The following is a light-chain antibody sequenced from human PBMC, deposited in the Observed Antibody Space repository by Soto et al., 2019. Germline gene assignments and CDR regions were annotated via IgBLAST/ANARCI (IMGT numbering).Light chain of an antibody. J-gene: IGKJ1*01. V-gene: IGKV3-20*01. CDR3: QRYRSSARWR. Sequence: EFVLTQSPGILSLSAADRATLSCWASHSVSSSFLAWYQQKPDRAPRLLIDVASSRPTAAPDRCSGSGSGKDFTLTISRLERGDCAVYYCQRYRSSARWRFGQGTKVDI. CDR2: VAS. CDR1: HSVSSSF.